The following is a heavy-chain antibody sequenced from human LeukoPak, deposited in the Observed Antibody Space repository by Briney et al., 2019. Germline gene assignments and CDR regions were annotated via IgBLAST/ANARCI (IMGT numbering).Heavy chain of an antibody. Sequence: PGGSLRLSCAASGFTFSTYAMSWVRQAPGKGLEWVSAISGSGSSTYYADSVKGRFTISRDKPMNTLYLQMNSLRAEDTAVYYCAKRAFQGNYMDVWGKGTTVTVSS. CDR1: GFTFSTYA. V-gene: IGHV3-23*01. J-gene: IGHJ6*03. CDR2: ISGSGSST. CDR3: AKRAFQGNYMDV. D-gene: IGHD2/OR15-2a*01.